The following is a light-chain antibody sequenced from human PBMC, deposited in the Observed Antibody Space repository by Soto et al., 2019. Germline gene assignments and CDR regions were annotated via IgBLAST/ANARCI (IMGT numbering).Light chain of an antibody. CDR3: CSYAGNYTL. CDR2: QVT. CDR1: SNDVGGYDY. J-gene: IGLJ2*01. Sequence: QSVLTQPRSGSGSPGESVTISCTVTSNDVGGYDYLSGYRQCPGKAPSYILYQVTNRGSGVPDRFSGSKSGNTSSLTISGLQADDEADYYCCSYAGNYTLFGGGTKVTVL. V-gene: IGLV2-11*01.